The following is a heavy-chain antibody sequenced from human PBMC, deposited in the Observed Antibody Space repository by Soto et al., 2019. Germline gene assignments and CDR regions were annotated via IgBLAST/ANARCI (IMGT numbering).Heavy chain of an antibody. D-gene: IGHD2-2*01. CDR1: GFTFSSYG. CDR3: AKVTGYCSSSSCRRDYYYYYGMDV. Sequence: QVQLVESGGGMVQPGRSLRLSCAASGFTFSSYGMHWVRQAPGKGLSWVAVISYDGSDKYYADSVKGRFSISRGNSKNTLYLQMNSLRPEETAVYYCAKVTGYCSSSSCRRDYYYYYGMDVWGKGTTVTVSS. CDR2: ISYDGSDK. J-gene: IGHJ6*04. V-gene: IGHV3-30*18.